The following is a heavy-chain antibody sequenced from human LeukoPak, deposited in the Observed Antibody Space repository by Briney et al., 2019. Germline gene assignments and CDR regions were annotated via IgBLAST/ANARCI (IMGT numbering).Heavy chain of an antibody. V-gene: IGHV4-39*07. CDR2: IYYSGNT. J-gene: IGHJ5*02. CDR3: ARETGYGDYGHWWFDP. Sequence: PSETLSLTCTVSGGSISGSDYYWTWIRQPPGKGLEWIASIYYSGNTLYNPSLKSRVTMSVDTSKNQFSLRLSSVTAADTAVYYCARETGYGDYGHWWFDPWGQGTLVTVSS. CDR1: GGSISGSDYY. D-gene: IGHD4-17*01.